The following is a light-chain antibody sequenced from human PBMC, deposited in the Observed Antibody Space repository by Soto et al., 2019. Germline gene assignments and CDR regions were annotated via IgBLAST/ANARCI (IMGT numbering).Light chain of an antibody. J-gene: IGLJ3*02. Sequence: QSALTQPASVSGSPGQSITISCSGTSSDIGAYPYVSWYQHHPGKAPKLMIYEVNDRPSGVSHRFSGSKSGNTASLTISGLQAEDEADYYCSSYTASSTSWVFGGGTKVTVL. CDR2: EVN. V-gene: IGLV2-14*01. CDR3: SSYTASSTSWV. CDR1: SSDIGAYPY.